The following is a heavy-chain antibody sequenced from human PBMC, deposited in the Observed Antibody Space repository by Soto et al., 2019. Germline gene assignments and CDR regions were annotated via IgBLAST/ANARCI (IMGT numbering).Heavy chain of an antibody. CDR2: IFPLFGTA. V-gene: IGHV1-69*01. CDR3: ARGTRIAWVGSWAERSHSGGEV. Sequence: QVQLVQSGAEVEKPGSSVKVSCKSSGGTFSTYAIHWVRQAPGQGLEWMGRIFPLFGTANYTQKLKGSVTITTDESTSTVYMERRSLKSGDTAVYYCARGTRIAWVGSWAERSHSGGEVGGNWTRVTIS. D-gene: IGHD2-21*01. CDR1: GGTFSTYA. J-gene: IGHJ6*03.